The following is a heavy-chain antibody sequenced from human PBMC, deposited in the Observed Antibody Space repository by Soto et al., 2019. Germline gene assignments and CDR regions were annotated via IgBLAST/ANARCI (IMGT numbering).Heavy chain of an antibody. V-gene: IGHV3-74*01. J-gene: IGHJ4*02. CDR1: RFSLSTYW. D-gene: IGHD3-9*01. Sequence: EVQLVESGGGLVQPGGSLRLSCVASRFSLSTYWMYWVRQAPGKGLMWVSGINSDGGIINYADSVKGRFTISRDNAKNTLYLQMNSLRVNDTAVYYCARDLGKYDRHYFDNWGQGTLVTASS. CDR2: INSDGGII. CDR3: ARDLGKYDRHYFDN.